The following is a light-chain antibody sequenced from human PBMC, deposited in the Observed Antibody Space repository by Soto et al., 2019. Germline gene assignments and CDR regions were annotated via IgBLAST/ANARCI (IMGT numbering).Light chain of an antibody. CDR2: EVN. J-gene: IGLJ2*01. V-gene: IGLV2-14*01. CDR3: SSYTSTSTLIV. CDR1: SSDVGGYDF. Sequence: QSALSQPASVSGSPGQSITISCTGTSSDVGGYDFVSWYQQHPGKAPKLIICEVNNRPSGVSNRFSGSKSGNTASLTISGLQTEDEADYYCSSYTSTSTLIVFGGGTKVTVL.